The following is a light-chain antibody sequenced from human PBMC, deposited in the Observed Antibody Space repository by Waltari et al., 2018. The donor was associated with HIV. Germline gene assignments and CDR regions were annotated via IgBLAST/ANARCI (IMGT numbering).Light chain of an antibody. V-gene: IGLV1-44*01. CDR2: SNN. J-gene: IGLJ3*02. CDR3: AALDDSLKTL. CDR1: RANIGTTT. Sequence: QSVLTPPPSASGTPGQRVTISCAGTRANIGTTTGTRYQQLPGTTPKVLIYSNNQRPPGVPDRFSGSKSGTSASLTISGLQPEDEADYYCAALDDSLKTLFGGGTKLTVL.